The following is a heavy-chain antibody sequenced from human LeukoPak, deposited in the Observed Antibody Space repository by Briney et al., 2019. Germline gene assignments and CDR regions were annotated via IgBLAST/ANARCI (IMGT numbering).Heavy chain of an antibody. D-gene: IGHD1-26*01. CDR2: IYYSGST. V-gene: IGHV4-39*07. CDR3: ARWEGGSYYDFDY. J-gene: IGHJ4*02. CDR1: GGSISSSNYY. Sequence: SETLSLTCTASGGSISSSNYYWGWIRQPPGKGLEWIGSIYYSGSTSYNPSLNSRVTISVDTSKNQFSLKLSSVTAADTAVYYCARWEGGSYYDFDYWGQGTLVTVSS.